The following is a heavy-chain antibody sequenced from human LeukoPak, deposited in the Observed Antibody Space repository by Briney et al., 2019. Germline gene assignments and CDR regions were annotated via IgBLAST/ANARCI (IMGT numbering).Heavy chain of an antibody. D-gene: IGHD6-19*01. V-gene: IGHV3-7*01. CDR2: IKQDGSEK. CDR3: ARIAVAEGSFDY. Sequence: PGGSLRLSCAASGSNVSSNYMSWVRQVPGKGLEWVANIKQDGSEKYYVDSVKGRFTISRDNAKNSLYLQMNSLRAEDTAVYYCARIAVAEGSFDYWGQGTLVTVSS. CDR1: GSNVSSNY. J-gene: IGHJ4*02.